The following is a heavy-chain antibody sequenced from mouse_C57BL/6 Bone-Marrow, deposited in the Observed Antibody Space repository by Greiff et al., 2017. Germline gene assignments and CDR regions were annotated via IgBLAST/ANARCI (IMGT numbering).Heavy chain of an antibody. V-gene: IGHV1-55*01. CDR3: ARIPSYYAMDY. J-gene: IGHJ4*01. Sequence: QVHVKQPGAELVKPGASVKMSCKASGYTFTSYWITWVKQRPGQGLEWIGDIYPGSGSTNYNEKFKSKATLTVDTSSSTAYMQLSSLTSEDSAVYDCARIPSYYAMDYWGQGTSVTVSS. CDR1: GYTFTSYW. CDR2: IYPGSGST. D-gene: IGHD5-1-1*01.